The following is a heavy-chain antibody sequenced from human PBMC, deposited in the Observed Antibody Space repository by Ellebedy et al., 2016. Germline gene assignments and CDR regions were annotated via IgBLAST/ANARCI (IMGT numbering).Heavy chain of an antibody. CDR3: ARTQETARDHYYYGMDV. CDR1: GFTFSSFP. Sequence: GGSLRLSXAASGFTFSSFPMTWVRQAPGKGLEWVSCIGGTAGHTNYAGSAKGRFTISRDNSKNTLYLQMSSLRVEDTGIYYCARTQETARDHYYYGMDVWGPGTTVTVSS. CDR2: IGGTAGHT. J-gene: IGHJ6*02. D-gene: IGHD5-24*01. V-gene: IGHV3-23*01.